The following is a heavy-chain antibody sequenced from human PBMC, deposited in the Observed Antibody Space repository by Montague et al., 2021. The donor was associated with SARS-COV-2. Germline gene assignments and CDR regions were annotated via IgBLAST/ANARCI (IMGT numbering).Heavy chain of an antibody. CDR1: GDSISDTFYY. CDR2: IYYSGST. D-gene: IGHD4-23*01. CDR3: ARQLHDLELVETPFDF. J-gene: IGHJ4*02. V-gene: IGHV4-39*01. Sequence: SETLSLTCSVSGDSISDTFYYWGWIRQSPGKGLEWIGSIYYSGSTNYSPSLKSRVTISLDTSKNQFSLKLNSVTAADTAFYYCARQLHDLELVETPFDFWGQGILVTVSP.